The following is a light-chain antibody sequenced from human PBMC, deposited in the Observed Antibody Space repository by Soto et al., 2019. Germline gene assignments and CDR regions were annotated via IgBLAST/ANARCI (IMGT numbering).Light chain of an antibody. Sequence: EIVLTQSPATLSLSPGERATLSCRASQSVSSKLAWYQQKPGQAPRLLIYGASTRATGIPARFSGSGSGTDFTLTISSLEPEDFAVYYCQQRSNWPITFGQGTRLEIK. CDR2: GAS. V-gene: IGKV3-11*01. J-gene: IGKJ5*01. CDR3: QQRSNWPIT. CDR1: QSVSSK.